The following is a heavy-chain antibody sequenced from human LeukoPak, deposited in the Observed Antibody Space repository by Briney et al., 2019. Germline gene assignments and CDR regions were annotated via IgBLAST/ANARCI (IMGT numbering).Heavy chain of an antibody. Sequence: GGSPRLSCAASGFTFSSYAMHWVRQAPGKGLEWVAVISYDGSNKYYADSVKGRFTISRDNSKNTLYLQMNSLRAEDTAVYYCARIYSSHAHYWGQGTLVTVSS. CDR3: ARIYSSHAHY. D-gene: IGHD6-13*01. CDR2: ISYDGSNK. CDR1: GFTFSSYA. J-gene: IGHJ4*02. V-gene: IGHV3-30*14.